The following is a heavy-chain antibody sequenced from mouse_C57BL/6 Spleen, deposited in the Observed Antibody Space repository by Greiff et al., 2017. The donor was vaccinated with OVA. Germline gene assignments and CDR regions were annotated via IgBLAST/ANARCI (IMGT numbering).Heavy chain of an antibody. CDR1: GYSFTGYY. Sequence: VHVKQSGPELVKPGASVKISCKASGYSFTGYYMNWVKQSPEKSLEWIGEINPSTGGTTYNQKFKAKATLTVDKSSSTAYMQLKSLTSEDSAVYYCARSPGVGYWGQGTTLTVSS. D-gene: IGHD1-1*01. CDR2: INPSTGGT. V-gene: IGHV1-42*01. CDR3: ARSPGVGY. J-gene: IGHJ2*01.